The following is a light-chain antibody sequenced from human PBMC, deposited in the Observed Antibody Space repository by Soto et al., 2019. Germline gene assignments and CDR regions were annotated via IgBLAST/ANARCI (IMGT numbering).Light chain of an antibody. CDR1: SSDVGGYNY. J-gene: IGLJ2*01. Sequence: QSALTQPASVSGSPGQSITISCTGTSSDVGGYNYVSWYQQHPGKAPKLMIYDVSKRPSGISDRFSGSKSGNTASLTISGLQAEDEADYYCRSYTSSRTDVVFGGGTKLTVL. CDR2: DVS. CDR3: RSYTSSRTDVV. V-gene: IGLV2-14*01.